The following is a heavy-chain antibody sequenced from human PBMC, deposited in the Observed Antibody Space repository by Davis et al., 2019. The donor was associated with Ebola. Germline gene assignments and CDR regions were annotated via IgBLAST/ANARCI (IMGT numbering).Heavy chain of an antibody. Sequence: AASVKVSCKASGGTFSSYAISWVRQAPGQGLEWMGGIIPIFGTANYAQKFQGRVTITADESTSTAYMELRSLRSDDTAVYYCARTFGVGLNYYYYYGMDVWGQGTTVTVSS. CDR1: GGTFSSYA. D-gene: IGHD3-3*01. V-gene: IGHV1-69*13. CDR3: ARTFGVGLNYYYYYGMDV. CDR2: IIPIFGTA. J-gene: IGHJ6*02.